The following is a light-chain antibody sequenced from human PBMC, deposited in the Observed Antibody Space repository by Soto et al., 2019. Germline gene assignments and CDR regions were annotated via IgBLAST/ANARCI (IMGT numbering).Light chain of an antibody. V-gene: IGKV1-5*01. CDR1: QSISSW. J-gene: IGKJ1*01. Sequence: DIQMTQSPSTLSASVGDRVTITCRASQSISSWLAWYQQKPGKAPNLLIYDASSLESGVPSRFSGSGSGTEFTLTISSLQPDDFATYYCQQYYSFPWTFGQGTKVEIK. CDR3: QQYYSFPWT. CDR2: DAS.